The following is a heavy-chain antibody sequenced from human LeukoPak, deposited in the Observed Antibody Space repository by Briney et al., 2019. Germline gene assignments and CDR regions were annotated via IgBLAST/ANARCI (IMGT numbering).Heavy chain of an antibody. V-gene: IGHV3-21*04. Sequence: GGSLRLSCAASGFTFSSYWMSWVRQAPGKGLEWVSSISSSSSYVDYADSVKGRFTISRDNAKNSLYLQMDSLRVEDTAVYYCAKVPPPDYYYDSSGYYVFDYWGQGTLVTVSS. D-gene: IGHD3-22*01. CDR2: ISSSSSYV. CDR1: GFTFSSYW. J-gene: IGHJ4*02. CDR3: AKVPPPDYYYDSSGYYVFDY.